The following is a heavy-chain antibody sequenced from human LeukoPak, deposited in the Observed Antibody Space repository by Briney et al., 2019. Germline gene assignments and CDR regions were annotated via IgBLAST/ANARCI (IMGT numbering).Heavy chain of an antibody. CDR2: ISGSGGST. CDR1: GFTFSSYA. D-gene: IGHD3-10*01. Sequence: PGGSLRLSCTASGFTFSSYAMSWVRQAPGKGLKWVSAISGSGGSTYYADSVKGRFTMSRDNSKNTLYLQMNSLRAEDTAVYYCAKYHGSGSGGYFQHWGQGTLVTVSS. J-gene: IGHJ1*01. V-gene: IGHV3-23*01. CDR3: AKYHGSGSGGYFQH.